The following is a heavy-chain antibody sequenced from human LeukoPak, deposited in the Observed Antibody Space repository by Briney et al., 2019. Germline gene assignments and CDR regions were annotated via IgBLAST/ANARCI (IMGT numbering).Heavy chain of an antibody. V-gene: IGHV3-15*01. D-gene: IGHD3-3*01. Sequence: PGGSLRLSCATSGFSFSSHDMKSVRQAPGKGLEWLGRFKSKTYGETTDYAAPVKDRFAISRDDSNNMVSLQMDSLKSEDTAVYYCTSGYYFHDAFDIWGQGTMVTVSS. CDR2: FKSKTYGETT. CDR3: TSGYYFHDAFDI. J-gene: IGHJ3*02. CDR1: GFSFSSHD.